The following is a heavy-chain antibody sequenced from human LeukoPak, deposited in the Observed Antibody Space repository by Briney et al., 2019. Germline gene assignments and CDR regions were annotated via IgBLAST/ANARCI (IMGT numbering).Heavy chain of an antibody. J-gene: IGHJ6*03. CDR3: ARDQITMLRGVTIKDYYYYYMDV. V-gene: IGHV3-7*01. CDR2: IKQDGSEQ. Sequence: GGSLRPSCAASGFTFSSYWMSWVRQPPGKGLEWVANIKQDGSEQHYVDSVKGRFTIYRDNAKNSLYLQLNSLRAEDTAVYYCARDQITMLRGVTIKDYYYYYMDVWGKGTSVTVSS. D-gene: IGHD3-10*01. CDR1: GFTFSSYW.